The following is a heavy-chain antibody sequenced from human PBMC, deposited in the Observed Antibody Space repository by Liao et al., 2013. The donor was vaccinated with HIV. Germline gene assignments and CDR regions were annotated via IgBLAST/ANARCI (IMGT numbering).Heavy chain of an antibody. CDR2: FCSFGNT. D-gene: IGHD3-9*01. CDR1: GDSISSSRLS. Sequence: QLRLLESGPRLVKPSETLSLTCTVSGDSISSSRLSWAWIRQPPGKGLEYIGSFCSFGNTYYNPSLKSRITITVDTSENQFSLRLRSVTAADTAVYYCASGYYDFLTGFSTWFDPWGQGTLVTVSS. CDR3: ASGYYDFLTGFSTWFDP. J-gene: IGHJ5*02. V-gene: IGHV4-39*07.